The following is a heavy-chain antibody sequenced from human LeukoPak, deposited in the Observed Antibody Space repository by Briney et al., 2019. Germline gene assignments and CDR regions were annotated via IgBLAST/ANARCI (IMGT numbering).Heavy chain of an antibody. D-gene: IGHD6-19*01. Sequence: PSETLSLTCAVYGGSFSGYYWSWIRQAPGKGLEWIGEVNLRETSNYSPSLTGRVAISIDTSKNQFSLKLSSVTAADTAVYYCARHAVAGTFGRSYYYYGMDVWGQGTTVTVSS. CDR3: ARHAVAGTFGRSYYYYGMDV. J-gene: IGHJ6*02. CDR2: VNLRETS. V-gene: IGHV4-34*01. CDR1: GGSFSGYY.